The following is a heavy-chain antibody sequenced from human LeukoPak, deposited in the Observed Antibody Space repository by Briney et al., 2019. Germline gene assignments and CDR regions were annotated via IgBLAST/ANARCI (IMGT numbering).Heavy chain of an antibody. J-gene: IGHJ4*02. V-gene: IGHV3-30*02. CDR2: IRLDGSNK. Sequence: PGGSLRLSCAASGFTFSSYGMHWVRQAPGKGLEWVAFIRLDGSNKYYADSVRGRFTISRDNSKNTLYLQMNSLRAEDTALYYCAKPHFGYWGQGTLVTVSS. CDR3: AKPHFGY. CDR1: GFTFSSYG.